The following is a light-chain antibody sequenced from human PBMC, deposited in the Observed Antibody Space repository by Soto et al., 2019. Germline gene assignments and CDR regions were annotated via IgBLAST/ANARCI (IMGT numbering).Light chain of an antibody. Sequence: DIQMTQSPSSLSASVGDRVTITCRASQSISNYLSWYQQKPGKAPNLLIYAASSLQSGVPSRFSGSGSGTDFTLTISSLQPEDFATYYCQQSYSTPLTFGPGTKVDIK. CDR1: QSISNY. V-gene: IGKV1-39*01. CDR3: QQSYSTPLT. CDR2: AAS. J-gene: IGKJ3*01.